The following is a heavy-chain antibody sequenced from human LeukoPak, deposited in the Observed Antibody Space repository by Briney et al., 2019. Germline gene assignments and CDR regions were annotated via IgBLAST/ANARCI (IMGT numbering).Heavy chain of an antibody. CDR2: ISSDSTNI. J-gene: IGHJ4*02. V-gene: IGHV3-21*01. Sequence: GGSLRLSCAASGLTFSVYGMNWVRQAPGEGLEWVASISSDSTNIYYTDSVKGRFPISRDNAKNSLYLQMNSLILEDTAVHYCARDGSGSGDYWGQGTLVTVSS. CDR3: ARDGSGSGDY. CDR1: GLTFSVYG. D-gene: IGHD2-15*01.